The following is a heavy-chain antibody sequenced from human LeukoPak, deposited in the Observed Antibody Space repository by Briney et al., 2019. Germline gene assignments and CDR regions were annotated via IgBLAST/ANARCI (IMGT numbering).Heavy chain of an antibody. Sequence: PGGSLRLSCAASGFTFSSYGMHWARQAPGKGLEWVAVIWYDGSNKYYADSVKGRFTISRDNSKNTLYLQMNSLRAEDTAVYYCARGPPSSGYYYPVRYWGQGTLVTVSS. J-gene: IGHJ4*02. V-gene: IGHV3-33*01. CDR2: IWYDGSNK. CDR1: GFTFSSYG. CDR3: ARGPPSSGYYYPVRY. D-gene: IGHD3-22*01.